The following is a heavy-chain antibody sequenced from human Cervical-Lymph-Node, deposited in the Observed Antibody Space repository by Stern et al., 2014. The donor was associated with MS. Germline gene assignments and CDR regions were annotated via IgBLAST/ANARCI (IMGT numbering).Heavy chain of an antibody. CDR1: GFTFSNYS. Sequence: EVQLVESGGGLVKPGGSLRLSCAASGFTFSNYSMNWVRQAPGKGLEWVSVISSSSSYIYYADSVKGRFTISRDNAKNSLFLQMNSLRAEDTAVYYCTNSGYDSFRLIDYWGQGALVTVSS. D-gene: IGHD5-12*01. V-gene: IGHV3-21*01. J-gene: IGHJ4*02. CDR3: TNSGYDSFRLIDY. CDR2: ISSSSSYI.